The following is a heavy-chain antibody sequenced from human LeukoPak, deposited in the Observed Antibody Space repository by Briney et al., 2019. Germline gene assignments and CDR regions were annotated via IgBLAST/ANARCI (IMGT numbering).Heavy chain of an antibody. CDR1: GGSISSSNYY. Sequence: SETLSLTCTVSGGSISSSNYYWGWIRQPPGKGLEWIGYIYYSGSTNYNPSLKSRVTISVDTSKNQFSLKLTSVTAADTAVYYCARGREVAVAGRPFDPWRQGTLVTVSS. CDR3: ARGREVAVAGRPFDP. D-gene: IGHD6-19*01. J-gene: IGHJ5*02. CDR2: IYYSGST. V-gene: IGHV4-61*05.